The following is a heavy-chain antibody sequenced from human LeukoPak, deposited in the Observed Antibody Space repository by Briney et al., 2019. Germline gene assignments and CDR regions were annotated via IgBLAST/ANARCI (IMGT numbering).Heavy chain of an antibody. CDR3: ARDFSTYGLDY. CDR2: IWYDGSNK. V-gene: IGHV3-33*01. D-gene: IGHD3-10*01. Sequence: GGSLRLSCAASGFTLSSYGMHWVRQAPGRGLEWVAVIWYDGSNKYYADSVKGRFTISRDNSKNTLYLQMNSLRAEDTAVYYCARDFSTYGLDYWGQGTLVTVSS. CDR1: GFTLSSYG. J-gene: IGHJ4*02.